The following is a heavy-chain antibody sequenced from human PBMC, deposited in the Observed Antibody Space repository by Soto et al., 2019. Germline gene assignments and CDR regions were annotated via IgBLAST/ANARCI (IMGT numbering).Heavy chain of an antibody. CDR1: GGSISPYY. J-gene: IGHJ5*02. V-gene: IGHV4-59*12. CDR2: IYYSGST. D-gene: IGHD3-10*02. CDR3: AKDQLYIRGVIHNWFDP. Sequence: SETLSLTCTVSGGSISPYYWSWIRQPPGKGLEWTGTIYYSGSTYYNPSLKSRVTISVDTSKNQFSLKLSSVTAADTAVYYCAKDQLYIRGVIHNWFDPWGQGTLVTVSS.